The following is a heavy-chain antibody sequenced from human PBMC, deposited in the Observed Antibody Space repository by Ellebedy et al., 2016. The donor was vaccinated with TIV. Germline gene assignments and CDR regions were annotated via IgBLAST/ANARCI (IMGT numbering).Heavy chain of an antibody. D-gene: IGHD6-19*01. CDR3: ARGGSGGYFDN. CDR1: GGSISSYY. Sequence: MPSETLSLTCTVSGGSISSYYWSWIRQPPGKGLEWIGCIYYSGNTNYNPSLQSRVTMSVDMSKSQVSLKLASVIAADTAVYHCARGGSGGYFDNWGQGTLVTVSS. J-gene: IGHJ4*02. CDR2: IYYSGNT. V-gene: IGHV4-59*01.